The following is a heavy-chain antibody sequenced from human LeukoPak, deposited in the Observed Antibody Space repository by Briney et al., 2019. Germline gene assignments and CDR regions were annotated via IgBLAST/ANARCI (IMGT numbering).Heavy chain of an antibody. CDR3: AKDPYGIVGATTDFDY. D-gene: IGHD1-26*01. CDR1: GFTFSSYA. V-gene: IGHV3-23*01. Sequence: GGSLRLSCAASGFTFSSYAVSWVRQAPGKGLEWVSAISGSGGSTYYADSVKGRFTISRDNSKNTLYLQMNCLRAEDTAVYYCAKDPYGIVGATTDFDYWGQGTLVTVSS. J-gene: IGHJ4*02. CDR2: ISGSGGST.